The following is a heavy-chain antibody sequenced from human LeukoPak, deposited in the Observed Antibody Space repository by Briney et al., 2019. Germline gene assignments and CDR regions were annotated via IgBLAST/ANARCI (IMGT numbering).Heavy chain of an antibody. CDR2: IGAYNGNT. V-gene: IGHV1-18*01. CDR1: GYTFTSYG. D-gene: IGHD2-8*01. Sequence: ASVKVSCKASGYTFTSYGISWVRQAPGQGLEWMGWIGAYNGNTNYAQKLQGRVTMTTDTSTSTAYMELRSLRSDDTAVYYCARDLLIRHSYLLNYYSYGMDVWGQGTTVTVSS. J-gene: IGHJ6*02. CDR3: ARDLLIRHSYLLNYYSYGMDV.